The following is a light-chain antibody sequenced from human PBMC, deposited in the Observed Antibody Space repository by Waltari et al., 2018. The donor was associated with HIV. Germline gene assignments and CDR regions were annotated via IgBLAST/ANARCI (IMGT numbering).Light chain of an antibody. CDR2: LNSNGSH. J-gene: IGLJ2*01. CDR3: QTWGSGIVV. CDR1: SGHTNYA. Sequence: QLGLTQSPSASASLGASVKLTCTLSSGHTNYAIAWHQQRPEKGPRFLMRLNSNGSHTKGDGIPDRFSGSSSGAERYLTISSLQSEDETDYCCQTWGSGIVVFGGGTTLTVL. V-gene: IGLV4-69*01.